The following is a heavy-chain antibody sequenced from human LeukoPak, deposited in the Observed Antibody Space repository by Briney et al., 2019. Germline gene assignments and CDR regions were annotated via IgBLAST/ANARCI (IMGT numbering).Heavy chain of an antibody. D-gene: IGHD3-10*01. CDR1: GFTFNTYA. CDR3: AKGSF. Sequence: GGSLRLSCVASGFTFNTYAMSWVRQAPGKGLEWVSTISGSGAFTKYADSVKGRFTSSRDNSKNTLYLQMNNLRAEDTAAYYCAKGSFWGQGTLVTVSS. V-gene: IGHV3-23*01. J-gene: IGHJ4*02. CDR2: ISGSGAFT.